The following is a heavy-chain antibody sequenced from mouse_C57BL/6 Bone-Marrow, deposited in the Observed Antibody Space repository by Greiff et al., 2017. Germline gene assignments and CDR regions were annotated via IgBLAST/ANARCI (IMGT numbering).Heavy chain of an antibody. CDR2: IHPNSGGT. D-gene: IGHD2-4*01. CDR1: GYTFTSYW. Sequence: QVQLQQPGAELVKPGASVKLSCKASGYTFTSYWMHWVKQRPGQGLEWIGMIHPNSGGTNYNEKFKSKATLTVDKSSSPAYMQLSSLTSEDAAVEYCARGRLSPWFAYWGQGTMVTVSA. V-gene: IGHV1-64*01. J-gene: IGHJ3*01. CDR3: ARGRLSPWFAY.